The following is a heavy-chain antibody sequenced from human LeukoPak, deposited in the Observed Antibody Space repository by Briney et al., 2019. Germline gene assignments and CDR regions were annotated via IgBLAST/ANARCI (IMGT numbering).Heavy chain of an antibody. Sequence: PSEALSLTCAASGYSISSGYYWGWIRQPPGKGLEWIGSIYHSGSTYYNPSLKSRVTISVDTSKNQFSLKLSSVTAADTAVYYCARGRAVAATGSLYYYYMDVWGKGTTVTISS. V-gene: IGHV4-38-2*01. D-gene: IGHD2-15*01. CDR1: GYSISSGYY. J-gene: IGHJ6*03. CDR3: ARGRAVAATGSLYYYYMDV. CDR2: IYHSGST.